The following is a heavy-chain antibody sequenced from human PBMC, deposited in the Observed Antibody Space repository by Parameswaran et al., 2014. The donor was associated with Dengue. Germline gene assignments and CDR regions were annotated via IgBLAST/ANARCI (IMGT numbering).Heavy chain of an antibody. CDR2: IYHSGST. J-gene: IGHJ1*01. V-gene: IGHV4-4*02. D-gene: IGHD1-7*01. Sequence: RWIRQPPGKGLEWIGEIYHSGSTNYNPSLKSRVTISVDKSKNQFSLKLSSVTAADTAVYYCARDGTTSSTELNAEYFQHWGQGTLVTVSS. CDR3: ARDGTTSSTELNAEYFQH.